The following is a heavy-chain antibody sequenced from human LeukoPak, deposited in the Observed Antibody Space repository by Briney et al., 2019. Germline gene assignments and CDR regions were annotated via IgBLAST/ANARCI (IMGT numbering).Heavy chain of an antibody. V-gene: IGHV3-11*01. Sequence: GGSLRLSCAASGFTFSDYYMSWIRQAPGKGLEWVSYISSSGSTIYYADSVKGRFTTSRDNARNSLHLQMNSLRAEDTAVYYCAGYCGGGTCNAAGYWGQGTLVTVSS. CDR1: GFTFSDYY. D-gene: IGHD2-15*01. CDR2: ISSSGSTI. J-gene: IGHJ4*02. CDR3: AGYCGGGTCNAAGY.